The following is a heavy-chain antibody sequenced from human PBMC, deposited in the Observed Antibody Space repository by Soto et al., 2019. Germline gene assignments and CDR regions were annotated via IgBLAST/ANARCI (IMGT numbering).Heavy chain of an antibody. CDR2: IIPFFGSP. CDR3: ARAIVPRFNWFDP. V-gene: IGHV1-69*01. Sequence: QVQLVQSGAEVKKPGSSVTVSCKASAGTFNNYAIAWVRQAPGQGLEWMGGIIPFFGSPKYSQKFQNRVTITVEESTSTSYMNLTGLRSDDTAGYYCARAIVPRFNWFDPWGQGTLVTVSS. J-gene: IGHJ5*02. D-gene: IGHD1-26*01. CDR1: AGTFNNYA.